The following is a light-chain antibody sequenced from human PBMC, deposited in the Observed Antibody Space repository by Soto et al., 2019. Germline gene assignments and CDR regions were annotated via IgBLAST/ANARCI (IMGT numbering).Light chain of an antibody. CDR2: DVN. V-gene: IGLV2-11*01. CDR1: TSDVGGSDY. J-gene: IGLJ2*01. Sequence: QSALTQPRSVSGSPGQSDTISCTGATSDVGGSDYVSWYQHHPGKAPELMLYDVNKRPSGVPDRFSGSKSGTTAALTISGLQTEDEADYYCCSYAGSSTLIFGGGTKVTVL. CDR3: CSYAGSSTLI.